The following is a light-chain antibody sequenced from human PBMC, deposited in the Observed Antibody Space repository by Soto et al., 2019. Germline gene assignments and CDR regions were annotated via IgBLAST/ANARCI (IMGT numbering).Light chain of an antibody. CDR2: GAS. J-gene: IGKJ5*01. Sequence: PGPLSLSPWEGATHFCRASQSVSSSYIAWYQQRPGQTSSLLIYGASTRATGIPDRFSGSGSGTHFTLTISRLEPGDFAVYYCQHFGGTTFTFGQGTRLEI. V-gene: IGKV3-20*01. CDR3: QHFGGTTFT. CDR1: QSVSSSY.